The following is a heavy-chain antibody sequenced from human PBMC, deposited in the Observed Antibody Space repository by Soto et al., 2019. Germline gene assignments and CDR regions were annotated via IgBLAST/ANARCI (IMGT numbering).Heavy chain of an antibody. Sequence: GGSLRLSCAASGFTFSSYAMSWVRQAPGKGLEWVSGISGSGGSTYYADTVKGRFTISRDNSKSTLFLQMNILRAEDTAVYYCAKCSPDDAFDIWGQGTMVTVSS. CDR1: GFTFSSYA. D-gene: IGHD6-13*01. V-gene: IGHV3-23*01. CDR3: AKCSPDDAFDI. J-gene: IGHJ3*02. CDR2: ISGSGGST.